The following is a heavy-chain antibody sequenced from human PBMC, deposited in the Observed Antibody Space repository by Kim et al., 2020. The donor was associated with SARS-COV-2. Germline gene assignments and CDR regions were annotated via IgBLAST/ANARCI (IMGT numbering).Heavy chain of an antibody. CDR2: MNPNSGNT. D-gene: IGHD3-3*01. CDR3: TGWYREYDSDDY. CDR1: GYTCTSYA. J-gene: IGHJ4*02. V-gene: IGHV1-8*01. Sequence: ASVKVSCKASGYTCTSYAINWVRQATGQGLEGMGCMNPNSGNTGYAQKFQGRVTMTRDTSIITPYMELSSLRSEDTAVYDCTGWYREYDSDDYWGQGTLVTVSS.